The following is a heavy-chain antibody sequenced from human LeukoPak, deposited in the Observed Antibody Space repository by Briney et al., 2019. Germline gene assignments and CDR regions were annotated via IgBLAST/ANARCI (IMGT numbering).Heavy chain of an antibody. J-gene: IGHJ3*02. CDR1: GFTVSSNY. Sequence: GGSLRLSCAASGFTVSSNYMSWVRQAPGKGLERVSVIYSGGSTYYADSVKGRFTISRDNSKNTLYLQMNSLRAEDTAVYYCARGPNYDFWSGFGDDAFDIWGQGTMVTVSS. D-gene: IGHD3-3*01. V-gene: IGHV3-66*02. CDR3: ARGPNYDFWSGFGDDAFDI. CDR2: IYSGGST.